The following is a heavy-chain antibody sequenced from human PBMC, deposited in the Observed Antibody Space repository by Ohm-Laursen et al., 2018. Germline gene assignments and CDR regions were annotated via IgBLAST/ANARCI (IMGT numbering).Heavy chain of an antibody. Sequence: SLRLSCAATGFTFSDYDMHWVRQAAGKGLEWVAAISTDGDTYYPGSLKGRFTISRDNAKNSLYLQMNSLSAGDTAVYFCATTHFWSGDYYFDYWGQGTLVTVSP. D-gene: IGHD3-3*01. CDR2: ISTDGDT. J-gene: IGHJ4*02. CDR1: GFTFSDYD. CDR3: ATTHFWSGDYYFDY. V-gene: IGHV3-13*01.